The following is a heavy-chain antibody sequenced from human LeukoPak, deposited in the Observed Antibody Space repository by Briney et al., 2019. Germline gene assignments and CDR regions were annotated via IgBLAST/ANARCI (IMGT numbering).Heavy chain of an antibody. CDR3: VKSGGYATAIRYFDL. Sequence: GGSLRLSCAASGFSFGGYVLHWVRQAPGKGLEWVASISWNSGDIVHADSVKGRFTISRDNAKNSLYLQMDSLRTEDTALYYCVKSGGYATAIRYFDLWGRGTLVTVSS. V-gene: IGHV3-9*01. CDR2: ISWNSGDI. J-gene: IGHJ2*01. CDR1: GFSFGGYV. D-gene: IGHD2-21*02.